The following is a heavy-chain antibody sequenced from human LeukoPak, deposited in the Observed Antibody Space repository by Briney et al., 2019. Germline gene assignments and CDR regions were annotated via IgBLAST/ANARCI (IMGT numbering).Heavy chain of an antibody. V-gene: IGHV1-69*05. CDR2: IIPIFGTA. Sequence: GASVKVSCKASGGTFSSYAISWVRQAPGQGLEWMGGIIPIFGTANYAQKFQGRVTITTDESTSTAYMELSSLRSEDTAVYYCARVLPRYYDFWSGPDYWGQGTLVTVSS. J-gene: IGHJ4*02. CDR3: ARVLPRYYDFWSGPDY. CDR1: GGTFSSYA. D-gene: IGHD3-3*01.